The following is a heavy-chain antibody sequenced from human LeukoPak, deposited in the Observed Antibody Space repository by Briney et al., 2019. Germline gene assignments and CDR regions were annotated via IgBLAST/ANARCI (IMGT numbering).Heavy chain of an antibody. J-gene: IGHJ4*02. CDR2: IYTSGST. V-gene: IGHV4-61*02. CDR1: GGSISSGSYY. CDR3: AGGDDY. D-gene: IGHD2-21*02. Sequence: SQTLSLTCTVSGGSISSGSYYLSWIRQPAGKGLEWIGRIYTSGSTNYNPSLKSRVTIPVDTSKNQFSLKLSSVTAADTAVYYCAGGDDYWGQGTLVTVSS.